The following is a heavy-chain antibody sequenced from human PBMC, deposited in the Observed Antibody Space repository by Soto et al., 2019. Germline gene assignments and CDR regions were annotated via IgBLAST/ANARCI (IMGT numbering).Heavy chain of an antibody. V-gene: IGHV3-48*03. CDR2: IGTSGKTI. D-gene: IGHD4-4*01. Sequence: PGGSLRLSCAVSGFTFSSYEMNWVRQAPGKGLEWVSYIGTSGKTIYYADSVRGRFTISRDNAKNSLYLQMNSLRAEDTAVYFFARDPAIYSGKFDYGLDVWGRGTTVTVS. CDR3: ARDPAIYSGKFDYGLDV. J-gene: IGHJ6*02. CDR1: GFTFSSYE.